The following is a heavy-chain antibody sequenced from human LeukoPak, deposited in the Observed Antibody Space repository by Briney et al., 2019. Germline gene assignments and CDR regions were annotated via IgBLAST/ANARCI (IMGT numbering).Heavy chain of an antibody. D-gene: IGHD3-16*01. V-gene: IGHV3-53*01. CDR3: ARGYGGNYFDY. CDR2: IYSSADT. Sequence: GGSLGLSCAASAFTVSNNYMTWLRQAPGKGLEWVSTIYSSADTYSADSVKGRFSVSRDNFNNMLFLQMNNLTVEDTAIYYCARGYGGNYFDYWGQGTLVTVSS. J-gene: IGHJ4*02. CDR1: AFTVSNNY.